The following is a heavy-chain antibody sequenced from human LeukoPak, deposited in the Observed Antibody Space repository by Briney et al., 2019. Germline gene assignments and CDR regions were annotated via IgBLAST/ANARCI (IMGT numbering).Heavy chain of an antibody. D-gene: IGHD3-22*01. CDR3: ARGGVGYDSSGYYYEDY. CDR1: GGSISSYY. Sequence: SETLSPTCPVSGGSISSYYWSWIRQPPGKGLEWIGYIYYSGSTNYNPTLKSRVTISVDTSKNQFSLKLSSVTAADTAVYYCARGGVGYDSSGYYYEDYWGQGTLVTVSS. V-gene: IGHV4-59*12. CDR2: IYYSGST. J-gene: IGHJ4*02.